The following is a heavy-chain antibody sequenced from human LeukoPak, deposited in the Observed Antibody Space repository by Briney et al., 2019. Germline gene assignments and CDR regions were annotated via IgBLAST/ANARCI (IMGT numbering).Heavy chain of an antibody. CDR3: ARDDGDYYDSSGYSNPFDY. Sequence: GGYLRLYCAASGFTFSSYSMNWLHQAPGKGLEWVSSISSSSSYIYYADSVKGRFTISRDNAKNSLYLQMNSLRAEDTAVFYCARDDGDYYDSSGYSNPFDYWGQGTLVTVSS. J-gene: IGHJ4*02. CDR2: ISSSSSYI. CDR1: GFTFSSYS. D-gene: IGHD3-22*01. V-gene: IGHV3-21*01.